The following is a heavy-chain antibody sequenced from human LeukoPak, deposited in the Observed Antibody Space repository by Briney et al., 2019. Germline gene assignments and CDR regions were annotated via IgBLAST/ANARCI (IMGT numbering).Heavy chain of an antibody. CDR2: INPSGGST. V-gene: IGHV1-46*03. CDR3: TKTGGSSWYDY. J-gene: IGHJ4*02. CDR1: GYTFTSYY. D-gene: IGHD6-13*01. Sequence: ASVKVSCKASGYTFTSYYMHWVRQAPGQGLEWMGIINPSGGSTSYAQKFQGRVTMTRDTSTSTVYVELSSLRSEDTAVYYCTKTGGSSWYDYWGQGTLVTVSS.